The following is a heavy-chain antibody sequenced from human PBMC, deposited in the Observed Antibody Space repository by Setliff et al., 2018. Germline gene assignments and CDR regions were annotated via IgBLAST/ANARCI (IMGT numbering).Heavy chain of an antibody. V-gene: IGHV1-18*01. Sequence: ASVKVSCKASGYTFTSYGISWVRQAPGQGLEWMGWISAYNGNTNYAQKLQGRVTMTTDTSTSTAYMEPRSLRSEDTAVYYCARECYSSSWYGDYYYYYGMDVWGQGTTVTVSS. CDR2: ISAYNGNT. CDR1: GYTFTSYG. CDR3: ARECYSSSWYGDYYYYYGMDV. J-gene: IGHJ6*02. D-gene: IGHD6-13*01.